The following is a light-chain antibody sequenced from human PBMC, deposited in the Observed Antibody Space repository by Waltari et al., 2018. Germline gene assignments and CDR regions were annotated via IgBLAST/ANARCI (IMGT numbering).Light chain of an antibody. CDR3: QQYDRSPKT. V-gene: IGKV3-20*01. CDR2: DVS. J-gene: IGKJ1*01. Sequence: DIVMTQSPDSLAVSLGERATLSCRASQSVGGNYLAWYQQKPGQAPRLLIYDVSSRATGIPDRFSGGGSGTDFTLTISRLEPEDFAVYYCQQYDRSPKTFGQGTQVEIK. CDR1: QSVGGNY.